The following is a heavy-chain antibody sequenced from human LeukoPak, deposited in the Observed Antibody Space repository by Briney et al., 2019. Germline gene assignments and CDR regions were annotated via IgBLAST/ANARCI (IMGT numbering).Heavy chain of an antibody. V-gene: IGHV1-2*02. CDR2: ITPNTGGA. D-gene: IGHD1-26*01. J-gene: IGHJ4*02. CDR3: ASGQWELHY. Sequence: ASVKVSCKASGYTFTGYYIHWVRQAPGQGLEWMGYITPNTGGANSAQKFQGRVTMSRDTSITTAYMELRSLRSDDTAVYYCASGQWELHYWGQGTLVTVSS. CDR1: GYTFTGYY.